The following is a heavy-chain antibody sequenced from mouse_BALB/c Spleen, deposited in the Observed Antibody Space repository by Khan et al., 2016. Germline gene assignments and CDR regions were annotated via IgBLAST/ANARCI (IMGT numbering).Heavy chain of an antibody. V-gene: IGHV5-12*02. CDR3: ARHGYYGSSGFAY. Sequence: EVELVEAGGGLVQPGGSLKLSCATSGFTFSDYYMYWVRQTPEKRLEWVAYISNGGGSTYDPDTVKGRFTISRDNAKNTLYLQLSRLKSEDTAMYYCARHGYYGSSGFAYWGQGTLVTVSS. D-gene: IGHD1-1*01. CDR2: ISNGGGST. J-gene: IGHJ3*01. CDR1: GFTFSDYY.